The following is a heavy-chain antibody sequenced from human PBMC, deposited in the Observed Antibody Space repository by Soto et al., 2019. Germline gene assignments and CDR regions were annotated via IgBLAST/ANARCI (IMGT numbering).Heavy chain of an antibody. V-gene: IGHV4-59*01. CDR2: IYYSGST. CDR1: GGSISSYY. CDR3: ASLIFGGYRGYYFDY. D-gene: IGHD5-12*01. Sequence: EALSLTCTVFGGSISSYYWSWIRQPPGKGLEWIGYIYYSGSTNYNPSLKSRVTISVDTSKNQFSLKLSSVTAADTAVYYCASLIFGGYRGYYFDYWGQGTLVTVSS. J-gene: IGHJ4*02.